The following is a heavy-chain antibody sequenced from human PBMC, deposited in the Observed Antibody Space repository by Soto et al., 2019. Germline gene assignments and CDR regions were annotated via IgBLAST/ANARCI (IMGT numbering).Heavy chain of an antibody. CDR1: GYTFINSA. CDR2: ISPYNGNT. J-gene: IGHJ6*02. CDR3: AMVDVYVTPSPQDV. D-gene: IGHD3-16*01. Sequence: ASVKVSCKATGYTFINSAIAWVRQAPGQGLEWMGWISPYNGNTNYAQNLQGRVTLTTDTSTSTAYMELRSLRSNDTAVYYCAMVDVYVTPSPQDVWGQGTTVTVSS. V-gene: IGHV1-18*01.